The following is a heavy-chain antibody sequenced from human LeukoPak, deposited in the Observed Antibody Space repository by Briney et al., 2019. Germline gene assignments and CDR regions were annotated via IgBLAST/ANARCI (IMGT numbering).Heavy chain of an antibody. CDR3: ARVRDGPTYFDY. CDR1: GFTFSSYA. Sequence: GGSLRLSCAASGFTFSSYAMSWVRQAPGKGLDWVSAISGSGVSTYYADSVKGRFTISRDNSKNTLYLQMNSLRAEDTAVYYCARVRDGPTYFDYWGQGTLVTVSS. V-gene: IGHV3-23*01. J-gene: IGHJ4*02. CDR2: ISGSGVST.